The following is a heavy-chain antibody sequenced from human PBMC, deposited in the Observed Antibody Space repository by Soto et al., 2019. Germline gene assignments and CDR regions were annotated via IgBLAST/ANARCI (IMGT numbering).Heavy chain of an antibody. J-gene: IGHJ4*02. CDR3: ARTYYYGSGSYYNHFDY. CDR1: GGSICSYY. D-gene: IGHD3-10*01. CDR2: IYYSGST. Sequence: PSETLSLTCTVSGGSICSYYWSWIRPPPGKGLEWIGYIYYSGSTNYNPSLKSRVTISVDTSKNQFSLKLSSVTAADTAVYYCARTYYYGSGSYYNHFDYWGQGTLVTVSS. V-gene: IGHV4-59*08.